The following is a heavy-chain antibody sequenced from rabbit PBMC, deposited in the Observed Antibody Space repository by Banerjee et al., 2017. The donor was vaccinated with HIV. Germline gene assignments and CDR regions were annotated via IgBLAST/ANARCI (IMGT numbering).Heavy chain of an antibody. D-gene: IGHD4-1*01. J-gene: IGHJ4*01. V-gene: IGHV1S40*01. CDR1: GFSFSSNYY. Sequence: QSLEESGGDLVKPGASLTLPCTASGFSFSSNYYMCWVRQAPGKGLEWIACIDAGSGGGPVYATWAKGRFTISKTSSTTVTLQMTSLTAADTATYFCARDLAGVTGWNFGLWGQGTLVTVS. CDR3: ARDLAGVTGWNFGL. CDR2: IDAGSGGGP.